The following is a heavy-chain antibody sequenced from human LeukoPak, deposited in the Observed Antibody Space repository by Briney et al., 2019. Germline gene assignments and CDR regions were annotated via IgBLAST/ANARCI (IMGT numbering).Heavy chain of an antibody. D-gene: IGHD6-19*01. Sequence: PGGSLRLSCAASRFTFSSYAMTWVRQAPGKGLEWVSVIRGSGGPTYYADSVKGRFTISRDNSKNTLYLQMNNLRAEDTAVYYCAKDGGDGSGWYLDYWGQGTLVTVSS. CDR1: RFTFSSYA. CDR2: IRGSGGPT. CDR3: AKDGGDGSGWYLDY. V-gene: IGHV3-23*01. J-gene: IGHJ4*02.